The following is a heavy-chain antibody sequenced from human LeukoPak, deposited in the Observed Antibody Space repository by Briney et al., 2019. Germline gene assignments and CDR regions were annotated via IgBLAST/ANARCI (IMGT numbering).Heavy chain of an antibody. D-gene: IGHD4-17*01. CDR3: ARARGGDYGDPSLDY. V-gene: IGHV3-23*01. CDR2: ISGSGGST. CDR1: GFTFSSYA. Sequence: GGSLRLSCAASGFTFSSYAMGWVRQAPGKGLEWVSAISGSGGSTYYADSVKGRFTISRDNSKNTLYLQMNSLRAEDTAVYYCARARGGDYGDPSLDYWGQGTLVTVSS. J-gene: IGHJ4*02.